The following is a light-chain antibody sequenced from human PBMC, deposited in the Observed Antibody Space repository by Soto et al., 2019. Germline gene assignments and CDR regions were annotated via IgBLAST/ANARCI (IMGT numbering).Light chain of an antibody. CDR1: QSVSSN. V-gene: IGKV3-15*01. CDR2: GAS. CDR3: QQYYNWLMLS. J-gene: IGKJ4*01. Sequence: EIVMTQSPAILSVSPGERATLSCRASQSVSSNLAWYQQKPGQTPRLLLYGASTRATGIPARFSGSGSGTEFTLTISSLQSGDFAIYYCQQYYNWLMLSFGGGTKVEIK.